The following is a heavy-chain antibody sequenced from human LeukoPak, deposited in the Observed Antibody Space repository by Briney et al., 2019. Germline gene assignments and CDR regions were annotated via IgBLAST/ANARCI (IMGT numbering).Heavy chain of an antibody. J-gene: IGHJ3*02. CDR2: IYTSGST. D-gene: IGHD6-13*01. CDR3: ARVSSWYDAFDI. Sequence: SETLSLTCTVSGGSISSGSYYWNWIRQPAGKGLEWIGRIYTSGSTNYNPSLKSRVTMSVDTSKNQFSLKLSSVTAADTAVYYCARVSSWYDAFDIWGQGTMVTVSS. CDR1: GGSISSGSYY. V-gene: IGHV4-61*02.